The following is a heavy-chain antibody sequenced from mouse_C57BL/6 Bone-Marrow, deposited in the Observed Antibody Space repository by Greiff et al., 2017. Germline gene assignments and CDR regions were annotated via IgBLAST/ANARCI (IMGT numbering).Heavy chain of an antibody. Sequence: EVQLQQSGPELVKPGASVKISCKASGYTFTDYYMNWVKQSHGKSLEWIGDINPNNGGSSYNQKFKGKATLTVDKSSSTAYMELRSLTSEDSAVYYCARWRWLLLAYWGQGTLVTVSA. D-gene: IGHD2-3*01. V-gene: IGHV1-26*01. J-gene: IGHJ3*01. CDR3: ARWRWLLLAY. CDR2: INPNNGGS. CDR1: GYTFTDYY.